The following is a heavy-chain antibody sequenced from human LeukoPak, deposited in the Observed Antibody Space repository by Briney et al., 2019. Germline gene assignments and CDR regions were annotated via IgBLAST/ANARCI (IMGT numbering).Heavy chain of an antibody. V-gene: IGHV3-15*01. J-gene: IGHJ4*02. Sequence: GGSLRLSCAASGFTFSNAWMSWVRQAPGKGLEWVGRIKSKTDGGTTDYAAPVKGRFTISRDDSKNTLYLQMNSLKTEDTAVYYCTTDLFAATTTPVFDYWGQGTLVTVSS. CDR2: IKSKTDGGTT. CDR3: TTDLFAATTTPVFDY. CDR1: GFTFSNAW. D-gene: IGHD4-17*01.